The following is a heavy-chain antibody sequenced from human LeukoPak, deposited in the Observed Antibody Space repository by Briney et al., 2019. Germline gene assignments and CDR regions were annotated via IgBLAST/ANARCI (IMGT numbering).Heavy chain of an antibody. CDR3: ARANGGYSYGYPDY. J-gene: IGHJ4*02. CDR2: ISSSSSYI. Sequence: PGGSLRLSCAASGFTFSSYSMNWVRQAPGKGLEWVSSISSSSSYIYYADSVKGRFTISRDNAKNSLFLQMNSLRAEDTAIYYCARANGGYSYGYPDYWGQGTLVTVSS. V-gene: IGHV3-21*01. D-gene: IGHD5-18*01. CDR1: GFTFSSYS.